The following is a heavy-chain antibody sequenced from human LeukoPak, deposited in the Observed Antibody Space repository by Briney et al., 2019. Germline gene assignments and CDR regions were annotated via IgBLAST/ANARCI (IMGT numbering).Heavy chain of an antibody. Sequence: SETLSLTCAVSGYSISSGYYWGWIRQPPGKGLEWIGGIYHSGSTYYNPSLKSRVTISVDTSKNQFSLKLSSVTAADTAVYYCARGRLRITMIVVVITTNAFDIWGQGTMVTVSS. CDR1: GYSISSGYY. J-gene: IGHJ3*02. CDR3: ARGRLRITMIVVVITTNAFDI. V-gene: IGHV4-38-2*01. CDR2: IYHSGST. D-gene: IGHD3-22*01.